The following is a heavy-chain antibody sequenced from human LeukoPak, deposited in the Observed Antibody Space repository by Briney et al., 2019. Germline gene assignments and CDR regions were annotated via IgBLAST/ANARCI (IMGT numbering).Heavy chain of an antibody. Sequence: PSETLSLTCTVSGGSISSYYWSWIRQPPGKGLEWIGYIYYSGSTNYNPSLKSRVTISVDTSKNQFSLKLSSVTAADTAVYYCARDRGGYEPSFDYWGQGTLVTVSS. V-gene: IGHV4-59*01. J-gene: IGHJ4*02. CDR3: ARDRGGYEPSFDY. D-gene: IGHD5-12*01. CDR1: GGSISSYY. CDR2: IYYSGST.